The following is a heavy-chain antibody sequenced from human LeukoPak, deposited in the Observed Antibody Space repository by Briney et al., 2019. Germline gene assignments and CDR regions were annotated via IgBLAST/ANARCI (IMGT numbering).Heavy chain of an antibody. V-gene: IGHV3-23*01. J-gene: IGHJ4*02. CDR3: AYTVTTGVGTLDY. CDR2: ISGSGGST. CDR1: GSTFSSYA. Sequence: GGSLRLSCAASGSTFSSYAMSWVRQAPGKGLEWVSAISGSGGSTYYADSVKGRFTISRDNSKNTLYLQMNSLRAEDTAVYYCAYTVTTGVGTLDYWGQGTLVTVSS. D-gene: IGHD4-17*01.